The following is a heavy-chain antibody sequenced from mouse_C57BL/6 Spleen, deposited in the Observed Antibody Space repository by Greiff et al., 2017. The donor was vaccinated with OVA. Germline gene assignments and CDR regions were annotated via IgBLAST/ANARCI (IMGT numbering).Heavy chain of an antibody. Sequence: EVQLQQSGAELVRPGASVKLSCTASGFNIKDYYMHWVKQRPEQGLEWIGRIDPEDGDTEYAPKFQGKATMTADTSSNTAYLQPSSLTSEDTAVYYCTTPYGSSYTPGAYWGQGTLVTVSA. J-gene: IGHJ3*01. D-gene: IGHD1-1*01. CDR3: TTPYGSSYTPGAY. CDR1: GFNIKDYY. CDR2: IDPEDGDT. V-gene: IGHV14-1*01.